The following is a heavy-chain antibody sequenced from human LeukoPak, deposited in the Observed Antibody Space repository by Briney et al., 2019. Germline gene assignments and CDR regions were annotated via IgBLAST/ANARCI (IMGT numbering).Heavy chain of an antibody. Sequence: ASVKVSCKASGGTFSSYAISWVRQAPGQGLEWMGGIIPIFGTANYAQKFQGRVTITADESTSTAYMELSNLRSEDTAVYYCARLQADAFDIWGQGTMVAVSS. CDR2: IIPIFGTA. CDR3: ARLQADAFDI. V-gene: IGHV1-69*13. CDR1: GGTFSSYA. D-gene: IGHD1-1*01. J-gene: IGHJ3*02.